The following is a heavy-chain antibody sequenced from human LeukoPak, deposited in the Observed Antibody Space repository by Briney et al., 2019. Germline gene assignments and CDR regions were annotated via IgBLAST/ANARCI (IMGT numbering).Heavy chain of an antibody. CDR1: GGSVSSGSYY. V-gene: IGHV4-61*01. Sequence: SETLSLTCTVSGGSVSSGSYYWSWIRQPPGKGLEWIGYIYYSGSTNYNPSLKSRVTISVDTSKNQFSLKLSSVTAADTAVYYCARYVRGSSWYGGDWFDPWGQGTLVTVSS. CDR3: ARYVRGSSWYGGDWFDP. J-gene: IGHJ5*02. CDR2: IYYSGST. D-gene: IGHD6-13*01.